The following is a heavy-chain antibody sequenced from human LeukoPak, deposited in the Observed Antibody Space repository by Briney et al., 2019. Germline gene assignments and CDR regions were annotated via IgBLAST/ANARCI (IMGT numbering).Heavy chain of an antibody. Sequence: PSETLSLTCAVYGGSFSGYYWSWTRQPPGKGLEWIGYIYYSGSTNYNPSLKSRVTISVDTSKNQFSLKLSSVTAADTAVYYCARDQGYSYGSLDYWGQGTLVTVSS. CDR2: IYYSGST. CDR1: GGSFSGYY. V-gene: IGHV4-59*01. J-gene: IGHJ4*02. D-gene: IGHD5-18*01. CDR3: ARDQGYSYGSLDY.